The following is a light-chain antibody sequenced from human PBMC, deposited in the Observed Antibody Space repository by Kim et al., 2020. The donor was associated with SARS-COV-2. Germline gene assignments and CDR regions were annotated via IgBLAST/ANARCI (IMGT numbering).Light chain of an antibody. V-gene: IGLV1-40*01. Sequence: QRVTFSCTGTGSNVGANFVVPWYQHLPGTAPKLLIYGNTNRPSGVPDRFSGSKSGTSASLAIIGLQAEDEADYYCQSYDNSLNSYVFGTGTKVTVL. CDR1: GSNVGANFV. CDR2: GNT. CDR3: QSYDNSLNSYV. J-gene: IGLJ1*01.